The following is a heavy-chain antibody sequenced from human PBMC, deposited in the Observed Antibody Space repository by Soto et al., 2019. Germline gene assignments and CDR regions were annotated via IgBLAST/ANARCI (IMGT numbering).Heavy chain of an antibody. CDR2: ISGSGIST. Sequence: DVQLLESGGGLVQPGGSLRLSCAASGFTFRSYAMSWVRQAPGKGLEWVSGISGSGISTHYADSVKGRFTVSRDNSKNTRYLQMNSLRAEDTAVYNCAKEPVGPDWYFDLWGRGPLVTVSS. V-gene: IGHV3-23*01. CDR1: GFTFRSYA. CDR3: AKEPVGPDWYFDL. J-gene: IGHJ2*01.